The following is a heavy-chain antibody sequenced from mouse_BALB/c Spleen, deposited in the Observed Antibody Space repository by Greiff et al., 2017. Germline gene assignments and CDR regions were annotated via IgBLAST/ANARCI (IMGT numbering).Heavy chain of an antibody. CDR3: AREGYDYDGGLAY. J-gene: IGHJ3*01. V-gene: IGHV14-3*02. D-gene: IGHD2-4*01. CDR2: IDPANGNT. CDR1: GFNIKDTY. Sequence: VQLQQSGAELVKPGASVKLSCTASGFNIKDTYMHWVKQRPEQGLEWIGRIDPANGNTKYDPKFQGKAAITADTSSNTAYLQLSSLTSEDTAVYYCAREGYDYDGGLAYWGQGTLVTVSA.